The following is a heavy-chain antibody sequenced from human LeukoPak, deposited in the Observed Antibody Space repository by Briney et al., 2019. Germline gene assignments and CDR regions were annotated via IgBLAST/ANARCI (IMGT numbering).Heavy chain of an antibody. CDR1: GYSFTSCW. J-gene: IGHJ4*02. Sequence: GESLKISCKGSGYSFTSCWISWVRQMPGKGLEWMGRIDPSDSYTNYSPSFQGHVTISADKSISTAYLQWNSLKASDTAMYYCARRGSGWTIDYWGQGTLVTVSS. CDR3: ARRGSGWTIDY. CDR2: IDPSDSYT. D-gene: IGHD6-19*01. V-gene: IGHV5-10-1*01.